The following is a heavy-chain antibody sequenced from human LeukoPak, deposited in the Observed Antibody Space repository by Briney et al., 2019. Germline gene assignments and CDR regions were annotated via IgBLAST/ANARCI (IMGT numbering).Heavy chain of an antibody. CDR1: GYTFTSYG. CDR3: ARVRGYYDSSGRRDY. CDR2: ISAYNGNT. D-gene: IGHD3-22*01. J-gene: IGHJ4*02. Sequence: EASVKVSCKASGYTFTSYGISWVRQAPGQGLEWMGWISAYNGNTNYAQKLQGRFTMTTDTSTSTAYMELRSLRSDDTAVYYCARVRGYYDSSGRRDYWGQGTLVTVSS. V-gene: IGHV1-18*01.